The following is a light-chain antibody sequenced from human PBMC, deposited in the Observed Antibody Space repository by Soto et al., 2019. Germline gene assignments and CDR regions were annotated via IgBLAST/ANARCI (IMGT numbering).Light chain of an antibody. CDR2: DVS. CDR3: SSYTSSSTYVI. V-gene: IGLV2-14*01. Sequence: QSALTQPASVSGSPGQSITISCTGTSSDVGGYNYVSWYQQHPGKAPKVMIYDVSNRPSGVSNRFSGSKSGNTASLTISGLQAEYEADYYCSSYTSSSTYVIFGGGTKLTVL. CDR1: SSDVGGYNY. J-gene: IGLJ2*01.